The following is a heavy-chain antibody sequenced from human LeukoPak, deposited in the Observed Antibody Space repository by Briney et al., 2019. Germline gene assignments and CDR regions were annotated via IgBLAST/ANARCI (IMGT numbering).Heavy chain of an antibody. CDR1: GGTFSSYA. J-gene: IGHJ4*02. D-gene: IGHD5-18*01. CDR2: IIPIFGTA. Sequence: SVKVSCKASGGTFSSYAISWVRQAPGQGLGWMGGIIPIFGTANYAQKFQGRVTVTADESTSTAYMELSSLRSEDTAVYYCASPTAMARYYFDYWGQGTLVTVSS. V-gene: IGHV1-69*13. CDR3: ASPTAMARYYFDY.